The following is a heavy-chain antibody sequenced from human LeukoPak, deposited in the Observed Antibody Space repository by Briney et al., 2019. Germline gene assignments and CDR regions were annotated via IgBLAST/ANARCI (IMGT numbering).Heavy chain of an antibody. J-gene: IGHJ4*02. CDR3: ARKGGHFDY. D-gene: IGHD2-15*01. V-gene: IGHV4-59*01. Sequence: PSETLSLTCTVSGGSISCYYWSWIRQSPGKGLEWIGYIYYNGSTNYNPSLKSRVTISVDMSKNQFSLKVTSVTAADTAIYYCARKGGHFDYWGQGTLVTVSS. CDR2: IYYNGST. CDR1: GGSISCYY.